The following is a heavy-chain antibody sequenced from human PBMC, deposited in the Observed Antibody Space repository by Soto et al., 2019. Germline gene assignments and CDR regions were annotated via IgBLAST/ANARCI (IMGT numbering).Heavy chain of an antibody. CDR3: ARGPYGDYVDY. J-gene: IGHJ4*02. CDR2: IYYSGGT. Sequence: SETLSLTCTVSGGSISSGGYYWSWIRQHPGKGLEWIGYIYYSGGTYYNPSLKSRVTISVDTSKNQFSLKLSSVTAADTAVYYCARGPYGDYVDYWGQGTLVTVSS. D-gene: IGHD4-17*01. CDR1: GGSISSGGYY. V-gene: IGHV4-31*03.